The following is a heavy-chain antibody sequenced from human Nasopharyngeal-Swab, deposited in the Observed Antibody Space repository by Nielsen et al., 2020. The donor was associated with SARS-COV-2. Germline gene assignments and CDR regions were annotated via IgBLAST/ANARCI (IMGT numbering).Heavy chain of an antibody. V-gene: IGHV3-21*01. CDR2: ISSSGSYL. CDR1: GFTFSDYT. CDR3: ASDSRY. J-gene: IGHJ4*02. Sequence: GESLKISCAASGFTFSDYTMNWVRQAPGQGLEWVSSISSSGSYLYYTDSVKGRFTMSRDNAKNSLYLQMNSLRAEAKAVYYCASDSRYWGQGTLVTVSS.